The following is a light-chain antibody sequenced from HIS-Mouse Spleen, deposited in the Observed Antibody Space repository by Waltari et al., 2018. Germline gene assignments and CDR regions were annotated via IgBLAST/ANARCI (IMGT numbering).Light chain of an antibody. CDR2: EVS. V-gene: IGLV2-8*01. CDR3: SSYAGSNNLGV. J-gene: IGLJ1*01. Sequence: QSALTQPPSASGSPGQSVTISCPGTSRDVGGYNYVPWYQQHPGKAPKLMIYEVSKRPSGVPDRFSGSKSGNTASLTVSGLQAEDEADYYCSSYAGSNNLGVFGTGTKVTVL. CDR1: SRDVGGYNY.